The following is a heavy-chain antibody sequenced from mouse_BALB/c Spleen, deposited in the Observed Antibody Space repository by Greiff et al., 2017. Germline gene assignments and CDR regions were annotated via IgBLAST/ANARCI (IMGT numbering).Heavy chain of an antibody. Sequence: VQLQQSGAELVKPGASVKLSCTASGFNIKDTYMHWVKQRPEQGLEWIGRIDPANGNTKYDPKFQGKATITADTSSNTAYLQLSSLTSEDTAVYYCARSYYGNCFAYWGQGTLVTVSA. D-gene: IGHD2-10*01. V-gene: IGHV14-3*02. CDR3: ARSYYGNCFAY. J-gene: IGHJ3*01. CDR2: IDPANGNT. CDR1: GFNIKDTY.